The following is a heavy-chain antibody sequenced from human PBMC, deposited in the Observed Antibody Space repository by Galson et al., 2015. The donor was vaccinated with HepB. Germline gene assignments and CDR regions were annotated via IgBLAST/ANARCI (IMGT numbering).Heavy chain of an antibody. CDR3: ARGGDAYKVGNY. D-gene: IGHD5-24*01. CDR2: LHPSGSV. J-gene: IGHJ4*02. CDR1: GGSFSAYY. Sequence: ETLSLTCDVNGGSFSAYYWSWMRQPPGKGLEWIGELHPSGSVYYNPSLAGRVTISGDTSKRQFSLNLISVTAPDTALYYCARGGDAYKVGNYWGQGTLVTVSS. V-gene: IGHV4-34*01.